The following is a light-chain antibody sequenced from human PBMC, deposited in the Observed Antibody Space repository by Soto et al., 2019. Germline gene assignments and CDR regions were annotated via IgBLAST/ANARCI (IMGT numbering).Light chain of an antibody. CDR2: AAS. CDR1: QDIRNT. V-gene: IGKV1-39*01. J-gene: IGKJ4*01. Sequence: DIQMTQSPSSLSASVGDRVAISCRASQDIRNTLAWYQQKPGKAPNLLIYAASTLESGVPSRFSGSGSGTDFTLTISSLQLEDFATYYCQQNYSTPLAFGGGTKVDIK. CDR3: QQNYSTPLA.